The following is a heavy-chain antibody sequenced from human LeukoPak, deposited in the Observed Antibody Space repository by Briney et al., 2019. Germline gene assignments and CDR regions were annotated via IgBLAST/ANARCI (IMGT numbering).Heavy chain of an antibody. J-gene: IGHJ3*02. CDR2: IYYSGST. CDR3: ARTGWYSGSYDAFDI. Sequence: PSETLSLTCTVSGGSISSSSYYWGWIRQPPGKGLEWIGSIYYSGSTYYNPSLKSRVTISVDTSKNQFSLKLSSVTAADTAVYYCARTGWYSGSYDAFDIWGQGTMVTVSS. D-gene: IGHD1-26*01. V-gene: IGHV4-39*01. CDR1: GGSISSSSYY.